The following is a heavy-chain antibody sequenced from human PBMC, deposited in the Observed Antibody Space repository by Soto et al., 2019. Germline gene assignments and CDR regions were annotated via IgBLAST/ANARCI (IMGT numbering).Heavy chain of an antibody. J-gene: IGHJ6*02. Sequence: SETLSLTCAVYGGSFSGYYWSWIRQPPGKGLEWIGEINHSGSTNYNPSLKSRVTISVDTSKNQFSLKLSSVTAADTAVYYCARVGYSSSWYGDGGYYGMDVWGQGTTVTVS. V-gene: IGHV4-34*01. CDR3: ARVGYSSSWYGDGGYYGMDV. CDR1: GGSFSGYY. CDR2: INHSGST. D-gene: IGHD6-13*01.